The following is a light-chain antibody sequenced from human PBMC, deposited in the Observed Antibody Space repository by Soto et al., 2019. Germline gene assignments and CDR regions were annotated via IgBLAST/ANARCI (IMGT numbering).Light chain of an antibody. CDR3: QKYNNWPQIN. J-gene: IGKJ5*01. Sequence: EIGLRQYPATLSVSPGERATLSCRASQSVSILLARYQQKPGQAPRLIIYGASNRATGIPDRFSGSGSGTEFTLTIRRLKSEDFAVYYCQKYNNWPQINFGKGKRLELK. CDR1: QSVSIL. V-gene: IGKV3-15*01. CDR2: GAS.